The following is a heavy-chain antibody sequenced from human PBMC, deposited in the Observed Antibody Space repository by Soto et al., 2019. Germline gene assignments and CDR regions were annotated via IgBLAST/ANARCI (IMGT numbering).Heavy chain of an antibody. D-gene: IGHD6-13*01. V-gene: IGHV4-59*01. CDR2: IYYSGST. Sequence: SETLSLTCTVAGGSISSYYLSWIRQPPGKGLEWIGYIYYSGSTNYNPSLKSRVTISVDTSKNQFSLKLSSVTAADTAVYYCARGSLAAARYYFDYWGQGTLVTVSS. CDR3: ARGSLAAARYYFDY. J-gene: IGHJ4*02. CDR1: GGSISSYY.